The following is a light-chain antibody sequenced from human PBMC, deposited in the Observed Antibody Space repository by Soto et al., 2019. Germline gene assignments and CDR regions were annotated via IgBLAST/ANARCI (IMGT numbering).Light chain of an antibody. CDR2: GAS. CDR1: QSVSSN. J-gene: IGKJ4*01. CDR3: QQYNNWPPLLT. Sequence: EIVMTQSPATLSVSPGERATLSCRASQSVSSNLAWYQQKPGQAPRLLIYGASTRATGIPARFSGSGSGTEFTLTISSLQSADFAVYYWQQYNNWPPLLTFGGGTKVEIK. V-gene: IGKV3-15*01.